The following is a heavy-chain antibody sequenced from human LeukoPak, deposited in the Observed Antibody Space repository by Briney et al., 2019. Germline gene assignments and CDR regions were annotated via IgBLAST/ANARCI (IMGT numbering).Heavy chain of an antibody. V-gene: IGHV3-30*18. D-gene: IGHD3-16*01. CDR2: ISYDGSNK. CDR3: AKDGEKYLLEANFDC. J-gene: IGHJ4*02. CDR1: GFTFSSYG. Sequence: GGSLRLSCAASGFTFSSYGMHWVRQAPGKGLEWVTVISYDGSNKYYADSVKGRFTISRDNSKNTLYLQMNSLRAEDTAVYYCAKDGEKYLLEANFDCWGQGTLVAVSS.